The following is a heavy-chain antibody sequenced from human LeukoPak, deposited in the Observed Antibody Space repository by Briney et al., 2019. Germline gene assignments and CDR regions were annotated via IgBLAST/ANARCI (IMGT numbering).Heavy chain of an antibody. D-gene: IGHD3-16*02. Sequence: SQTLSLTCTVSGGSISSGSYYWSWIRQPAGKGLEWIGRIYTSGSTNYNPSLKSRVTISVDTSKNQFSLKLSSVTAADTAVYYCARAFGGVIVDYWGQGTLVTVSS. CDR2: IYTSGST. J-gene: IGHJ4*02. CDR3: ARAFGGVIVDY. CDR1: GGSISSGSYY. V-gene: IGHV4-61*02.